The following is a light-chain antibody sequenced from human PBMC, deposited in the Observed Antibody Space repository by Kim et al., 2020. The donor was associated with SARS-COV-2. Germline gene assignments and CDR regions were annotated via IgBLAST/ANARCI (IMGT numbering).Light chain of an antibody. V-gene: IGKV1-27*01. CDR1: QDISNS. CDR3: QNYDSAPCT. J-gene: IGKJ3*01. Sequence: DIQMTQSPSSLSASIGDRVTITCRASQDISNSLAWFQQKPGKVPELLIYAASTLQSGVPSRFSGSGSGPDFTLTISSLQPEDVATYYCQNYDSAPCTVGPGTKVDIK. CDR2: AAS.